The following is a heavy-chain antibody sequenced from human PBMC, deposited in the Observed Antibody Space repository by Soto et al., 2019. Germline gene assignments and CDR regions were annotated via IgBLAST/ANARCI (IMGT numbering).Heavy chain of an antibody. CDR2: IIPIFGTA. V-gene: IGHV1-69*01. D-gene: IGHD4-4*01. CDR1: GGTFSSYA. J-gene: IGHJ6*02. Sequence: QVQLVQSGAEVKKPGSSVKVSCKASGGTFSSYAISWVRQAPGQGLEWMGGIIPIFGTANYAQKFQGRVTITADESTSTAYMELSSLRSEDTAVYYGAREHDAVTIPGDYDYYGMDVLCQGTTVTVSS. CDR3: AREHDAVTIPGDYDYYGMDV.